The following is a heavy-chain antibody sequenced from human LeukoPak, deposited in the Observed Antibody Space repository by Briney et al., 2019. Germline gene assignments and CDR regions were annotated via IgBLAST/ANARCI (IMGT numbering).Heavy chain of an antibody. CDR3: ARVRDYGTFDY. J-gene: IGHJ4*02. CDR2: LSGTGTII. V-gene: IGHV3-11*01. CDR1: GFTFNDYY. Sequence: PGGSLRLSCAASGFTFNDYYMSWIRQSPGKGLEWVSYLSGTGTIIYYADSVKGRFTISRDNAENSLYLQMNSLRAEDTAMYYCARVRDYGTFDYRGQGTLVTVSS. D-gene: IGHD4/OR15-4a*01.